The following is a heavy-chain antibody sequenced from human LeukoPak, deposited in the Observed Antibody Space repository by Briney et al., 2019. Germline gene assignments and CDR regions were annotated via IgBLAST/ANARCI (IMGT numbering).Heavy chain of an antibody. V-gene: IGHV3-7*03. CDR3: AREWLAPVYYYYGMDV. CDR2: IKQDGSEK. D-gene: IGHD6-19*01. CDR1: GFTFSSYW. J-gene: IGHJ6*02. Sequence: GGSLRLSCAASGFTFSSYWMSWVRQAPGKGLEWVANIKQDGSEKYYVDFVKGRFTISRDNAKNSLYLQMNSLRAEDTAVYYCAREWLAPVYYYYGMDVWGQGTTVTVSS.